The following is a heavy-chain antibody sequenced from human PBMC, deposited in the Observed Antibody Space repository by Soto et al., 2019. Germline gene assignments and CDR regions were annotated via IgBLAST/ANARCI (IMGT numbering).Heavy chain of an antibody. CDR2: IKPSGGST. CDR3: ARDSRANLPSGYDYFDD. J-gene: IGHJ4*01. V-gene: IGHV1-46*01. Sequence: VKGSCKASGYTFTSFYMHWVRQPPGKGLEWMGIIKPSGGSTNNAQKFQVRVTRTRDTSTSTVYMELSSLRSEDTAVYYCARDSRANLPSGYDYFDDWRHGTLITVSS. CDR1: GYTFTSFY. D-gene: IGHD5-12*01.